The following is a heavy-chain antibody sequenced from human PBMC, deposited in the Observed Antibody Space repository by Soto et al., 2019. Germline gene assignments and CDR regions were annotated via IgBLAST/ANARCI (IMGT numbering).Heavy chain of an antibody. CDR2: IYYSGST. Sequence: QVQLQESGPGLVKPSQTLFLTCTVSGGSISSGGYYWSWIRQHPGKGLEWIGYIYYSGSTYYNPSLKSRVTISVDTSKNQFSLKLSSVTAADTAVYYCAREGTMYSSGWDFDYWGQGTLVTVSS. J-gene: IGHJ4*02. D-gene: IGHD6-19*01. V-gene: IGHV4-31*03. CDR3: AREGTMYSSGWDFDY. CDR1: GGSISSGGYY.